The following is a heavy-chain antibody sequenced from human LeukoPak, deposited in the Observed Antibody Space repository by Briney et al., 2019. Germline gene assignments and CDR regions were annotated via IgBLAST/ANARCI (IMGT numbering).Heavy chain of an antibody. CDR2: IYYSGST. J-gene: IGHJ5*02. V-gene: IGHV4-31*03. D-gene: IGHD3-3*01. CDR1: GGSISSGGYY. CDR3: ARVAHITIFGVVITGWFDP. Sequence: SEPLSLTCTVSGGSISSGGYYWSWLRQPPGKGLEWIGYIYYSGSTYYNPSLKSRVTISVDTSKNQFSLKLSSVTAADTAVYYCARVAHITIFGVVITGWFDPWGQGTLVTVSS.